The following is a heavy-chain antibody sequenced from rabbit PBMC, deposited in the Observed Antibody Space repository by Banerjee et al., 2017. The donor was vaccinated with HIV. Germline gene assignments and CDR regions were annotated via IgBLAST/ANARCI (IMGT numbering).Heavy chain of an antibody. CDR1: GFDFRRYY. V-gene: IGHV1S7*01. CDR2: IDVGEGNT. D-gene: IGHD6-1*01. Sequence: QVKETGGGLVQPGGSLTLSCKASGFDFRRYYLSWVRQAPGKGLEWIGIIDVGEGNTDYASWVNGRFTISSDNARNTVDLQMSGLTAADTATYFCARAGYAGYGYANFRDYYGMDLWGPGTLVTVS. CDR3: ARAGYAGYGYANFRDYYGMDL. J-gene: IGHJ6*01.